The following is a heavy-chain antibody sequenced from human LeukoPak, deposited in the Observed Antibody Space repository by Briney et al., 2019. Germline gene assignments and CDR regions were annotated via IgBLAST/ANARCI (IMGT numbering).Heavy chain of an antibody. CDR1: GYTFTSYD. CDR3: TTAYLYSSSWYTKYYYYYMDV. CDR2: MNPNSGNT. J-gene: IGHJ6*03. D-gene: IGHD6-13*01. Sequence: ASVKVSCKASGYTFTSYDINWVRQATGQGLEWMGWMNPNSGNTGYAQKFQGRVTITRNTSISTAYMELSSLRSEDTAVYYCTTAYLYSSSWYTKYYYYYMDVWGKGTTVTISS. V-gene: IGHV1-8*01.